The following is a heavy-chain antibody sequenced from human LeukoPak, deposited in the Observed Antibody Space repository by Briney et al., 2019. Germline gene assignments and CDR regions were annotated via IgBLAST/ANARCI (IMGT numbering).Heavy chain of an antibody. CDR2: VYYTGIT. CDR1: GGSLTTNTFY. D-gene: IGHD3-9*01. CDR3: ARHGILTDHPIRY. Sequence: PSETLPLTCTLSGGSLTTNTFYWGWIRQPPGKGLEWIGTVYYTGITHYNPSLKSRITISVDTSKNHFSLNLTSVTAADTAVYFCARHGILTDHPIRYWGQGLLVTVSS. V-gene: IGHV4-39*01. J-gene: IGHJ4*02.